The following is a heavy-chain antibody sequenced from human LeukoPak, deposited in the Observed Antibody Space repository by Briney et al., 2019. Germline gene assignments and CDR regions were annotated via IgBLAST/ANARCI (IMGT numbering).Heavy chain of an antibody. CDR1: GFTFSSYG. V-gene: IGHV3-23*01. Sequence: GGSLRLSCAASGFTFSSYGMSWVRQAPGKGPQWVSAITGSGGTTYYADSVKGRFTITRDNSKNTLYLQMNSLRAEDTAVYYCAKIQGYFDYWGQGNLVTVSS. CDR3: AKIQGYFDY. CDR2: ITGSGGTT. J-gene: IGHJ4*02.